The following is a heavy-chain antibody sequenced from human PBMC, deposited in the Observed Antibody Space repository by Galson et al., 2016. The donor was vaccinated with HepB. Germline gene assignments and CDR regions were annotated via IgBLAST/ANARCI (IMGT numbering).Heavy chain of an antibody. CDR1: GFTFSSYG. CDR2: IWYDGSNK. V-gene: IGHV3-33*06. Sequence: SLRLSCAASGFTFSSYGMHWVRQAPGKGLEWVAIIWYDGSNKYYADSVKGRFTISRDNSKSTLYLQMNSLRVEDTAVYYCVKGEYGQRCLGWLSPFDYWGQGALVTVSS. J-gene: IGHJ4*02. CDR3: VKGEYGQRCLGWLSPFDY. D-gene: IGHD3-3*01.